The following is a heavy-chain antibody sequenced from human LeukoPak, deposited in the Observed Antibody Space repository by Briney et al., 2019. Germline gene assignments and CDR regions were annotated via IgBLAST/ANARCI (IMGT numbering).Heavy chain of an antibody. J-gene: IGHJ4*02. CDR2: IRNRANDYTT. Sequence: GGSLRLSCAASGFTFSDHSMDWVRQAPGRGLEWVGRIRNRANDYTTENAASVKGRFSISRDDSKNSLYLQMNSLKTEDTAVYYCARVVGVVPDYWGQGTLVTASS. D-gene: IGHD1-26*01. CDR1: GFTFSDHS. CDR3: ARVVGVVPDY. V-gene: IGHV3-72*01.